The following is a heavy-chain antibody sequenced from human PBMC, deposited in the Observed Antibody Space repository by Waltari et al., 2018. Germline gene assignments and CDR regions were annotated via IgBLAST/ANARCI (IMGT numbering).Heavy chain of an antibody. D-gene: IGHD5-18*01. CDR2: ST. J-gene: IGHJ4*02. CDR3: ARGIGGRLHLLFDY. V-gene: IGHV4-59*09. Sequence: STNYNPSLKSRVTISVDTSKNQFSLKLSSVTAADTAVYYCARGIGGRLHLLFDYWGQGTLVTVSS.